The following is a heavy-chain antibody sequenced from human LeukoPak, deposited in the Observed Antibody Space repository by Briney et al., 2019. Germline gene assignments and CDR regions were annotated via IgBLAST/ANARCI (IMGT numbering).Heavy chain of an antibody. V-gene: IGHV3-11*01. CDR1: GFTFSDYY. CDR3: ARLRRDYDILTGYSYYFDY. J-gene: IGHJ4*02. D-gene: IGHD3-9*01. Sequence: GGSLRLSCAASGFTFSDYYMSGIREAPGKGLEWVSYISSSGSTIYYADSVKGRFTISRDNAKNSLYLQMNSLRAEDTAVYYCARLRRDYDILTGYSYYFDYWGQGTLVTVSS. CDR2: ISSSGSTI.